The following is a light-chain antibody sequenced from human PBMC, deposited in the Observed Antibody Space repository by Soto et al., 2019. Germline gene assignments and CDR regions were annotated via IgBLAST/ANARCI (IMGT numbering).Light chain of an antibody. CDR3: LLDFRYFWA. CDR2: AAS. Sequence: IQMTQSPSSLSASVGDRVTITCRASEAIRSALGWYQQKPGKVPKLLIYAASILQSGVPPRFSGSGSGTDFTLTISSLQPEDFATYYCLLDFRYFWAFGQGTKVDIK. J-gene: IGKJ1*01. V-gene: IGKV1-6*01. CDR1: EAIRSA.